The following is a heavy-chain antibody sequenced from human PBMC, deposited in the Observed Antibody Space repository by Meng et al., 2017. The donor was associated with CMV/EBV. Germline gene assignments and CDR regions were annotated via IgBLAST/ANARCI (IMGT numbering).Heavy chain of an antibody. CDR1: RYTFTSYY. V-gene: IGHV1-46*01. CDR3: ARGDKRSYWGY. Sequence: SCKASRYTFTSYYMHWVRQAPGQGLKWMGIINPSGGSTRDAKKFQGRVTMTRDTSTSTVYMELSSLRSEDTAVYYCARGDKRSYWGYWGQGTLVTVSS. D-gene: IGHD1-26*01. J-gene: IGHJ4*02. CDR2: INPSGGST.